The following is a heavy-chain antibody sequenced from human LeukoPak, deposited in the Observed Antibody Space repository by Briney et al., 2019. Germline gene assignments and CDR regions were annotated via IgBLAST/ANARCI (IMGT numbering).Heavy chain of an antibody. J-gene: IGHJ4*02. D-gene: IGHD3-22*01. CDR2: IYYSGST. CDR1: GGSISSYY. V-gene: IGHV4-59*01. Sequence: SETLSLTCTVSGGSISSYYWSWIRQPPGEGLEWIGYIYYSGSTNYNPSLKSRVTISVDTSKNQFSLKLSSVTAADTAVYYCARGGRYYDSSGDFDYWGQGTLVTVSS. CDR3: ARGGRYYDSSGDFDY.